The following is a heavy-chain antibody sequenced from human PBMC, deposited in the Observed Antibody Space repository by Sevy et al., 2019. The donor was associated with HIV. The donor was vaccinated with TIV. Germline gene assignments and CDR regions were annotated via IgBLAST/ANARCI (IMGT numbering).Heavy chain of an antibody. Sequence: GESLKISCAASGFTFSSYGMHWVRQAPGKGLEWVAVIWYDGSNKYYAASVKGRFTISRDNSKNTLYLQMNSLRAEDTAVYYCARASDCSSTSCYAGGDYFDYWGQGTLVTVSS. D-gene: IGHD2-2*01. V-gene: IGHV3-33*01. CDR1: GFTFSSYG. J-gene: IGHJ4*02. CDR2: IWYDGSNK. CDR3: ARASDCSSTSCYAGGDYFDY.